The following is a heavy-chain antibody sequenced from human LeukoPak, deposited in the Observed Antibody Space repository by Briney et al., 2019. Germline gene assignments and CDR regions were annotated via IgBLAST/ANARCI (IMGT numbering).Heavy chain of an antibody. CDR1: GFTFSDYY. CDR3: ARGGDCSSTSCYAGYYYYMDV. CDR2: ISSSGSTI. J-gene: IGHJ6*03. D-gene: IGHD2-2*01. V-gene: IGHV3-11*04. Sequence: GSLRLSCAASGFTFSDYYMSWIRQAPGKGLEWVSYISSSGSTIYYADSVKGRFTISRDNAKNSLYLQMNSLRAEDTAVYYCARGGDCSSTSCYAGYYYYMDVWGKGTTVTVSS.